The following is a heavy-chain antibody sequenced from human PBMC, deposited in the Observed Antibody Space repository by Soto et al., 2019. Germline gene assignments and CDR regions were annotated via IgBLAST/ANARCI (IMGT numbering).Heavy chain of an antibody. J-gene: IGHJ3*02. V-gene: IGHV3-15*07. Sequence: EVQLVESGGGLVKPGGSLRLSCAASGFTFSNAWMNWVRQAPGKGLEWVGRIKSKTDGGTTDYAAPVKGRFTISRDDSKNTLYLQMNSLKTEDTAVYYCTTEVPNNWNDDGDAFDIWGQGTMVTVSS. CDR2: IKSKTDGGTT. CDR3: TTEVPNNWNDDGDAFDI. CDR1: GFTFSNAW. D-gene: IGHD1-20*01.